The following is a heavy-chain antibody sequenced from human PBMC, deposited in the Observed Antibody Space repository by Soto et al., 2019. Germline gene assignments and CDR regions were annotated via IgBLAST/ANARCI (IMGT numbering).Heavy chain of an antibody. CDR1: GGTFSSYA. Sequence: ASVKVSCKASGGTFSSYAISWVRQAPGQGXEWMGGIIPIFGTANYAQKFQGRVTITADESTSTAYMELSSLRSEDTAVYYCARGDIVVVPAAIVRYYYYGMDVWGQGTTVTVSS. J-gene: IGHJ6*02. V-gene: IGHV1-69*13. D-gene: IGHD2-2*02. CDR3: ARGDIVVVPAAIVRYYYYGMDV. CDR2: IIPIFGTA.